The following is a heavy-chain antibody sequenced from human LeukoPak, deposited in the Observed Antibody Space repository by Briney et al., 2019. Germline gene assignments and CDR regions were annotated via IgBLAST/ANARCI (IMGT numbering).Heavy chain of an antibody. CDR3: ARAPTVLVGYCSSSSCQADY. V-gene: IGHV3-21*01. J-gene: IGHJ4*02. Sequence: GGSLRLSCAASGFTFSSYSMNWVRQAPGKGLEWVSAIIGDSRYIYYADSVRGRFTISRDNAENSLYLQMHSLRVEDTAVYYCARAPTVLVGYCSSSSCQADYWGQGTLVTVSS. D-gene: IGHD2-2*01. CDR2: IIGDSRYI. CDR1: GFTFSSYS.